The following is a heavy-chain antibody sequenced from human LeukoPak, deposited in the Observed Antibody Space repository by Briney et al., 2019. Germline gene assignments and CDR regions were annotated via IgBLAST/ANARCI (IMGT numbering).Heavy chain of an antibody. CDR3: ARQGVGATDF. D-gene: IGHD1-26*01. Sequence: PSETLSLTCSVSGGSINSYGYYWAWIRQPPGKRPEWIGSIFYSGSTHYNPSLQSRITISADTPKGQFSLKLSSVTAADTAVYYCARQGVGATDFWGQGSLVTVSS. CDR1: GGSINSYGYY. J-gene: IGHJ4*02. CDR2: IFYSGST. V-gene: IGHV4-39*01.